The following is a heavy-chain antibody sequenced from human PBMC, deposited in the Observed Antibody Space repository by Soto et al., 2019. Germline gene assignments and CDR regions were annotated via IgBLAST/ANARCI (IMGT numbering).Heavy chain of an antibody. CDR1: GYTFTSYG. D-gene: IGHD3-16*01. J-gene: IGHJ5*02. Sequence: ASVKVSCKASGYTFTSYGISWVRQAPGQGLEWMGWISAYNGNTNYAQKLQGRVTMTTDTSTSTAYMELRSLRSDDTAVYYCAREGFSLGGDNWFDPWGQGTLVTVSS. CDR3: AREGFSLGGDNWFDP. CDR2: ISAYNGNT. V-gene: IGHV1-18*01.